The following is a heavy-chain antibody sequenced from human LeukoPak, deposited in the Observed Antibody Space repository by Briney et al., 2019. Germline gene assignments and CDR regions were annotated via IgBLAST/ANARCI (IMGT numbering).Heavy chain of an antibody. J-gene: IGHJ4*02. V-gene: IGHV4-30-4*08. CDR2: IYYSGST. CDR3: ARGGFQWLALDY. D-gene: IGHD6-19*01. CDR1: GGSISSGDYY. Sequence: PSETLSLTCTVPGGSISSGDYYWSWIRQPPGKGLEWIGYIYYSGSTYYNPSLKSRVTISVDTSKNQFSLKLSSVTAADTAVYYCARGGFQWLALDYWGQGTLVTVSS.